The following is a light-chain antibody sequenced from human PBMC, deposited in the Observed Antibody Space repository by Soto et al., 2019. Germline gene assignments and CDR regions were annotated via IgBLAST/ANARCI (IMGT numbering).Light chain of an antibody. Sequence: EIVLTQSPATLSLSPGERATLSCRASQSVSSYLAWYQQKPGQAPRLLIYDASNWATGIPARFSGSGSGTDFTLTISSLEPEDFAVYYCQQRSNWPTFGGGTKVEI. V-gene: IGKV3-11*01. CDR1: QSVSSY. CDR2: DAS. CDR3: QQRSNWPT. J-gene: IGKJ4*01.